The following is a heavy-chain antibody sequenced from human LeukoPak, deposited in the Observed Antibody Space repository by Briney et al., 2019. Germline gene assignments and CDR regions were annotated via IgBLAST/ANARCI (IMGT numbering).Heavy chain of an antibody. CDR1: GFTFSSYW. CDR3: ARGKKYQLLMTFDY. Sequence: GGSLRLSCAASGFTFSSYWMSWVRQAPGKGLEWVANIKQDGSDKYYVDSVKGRFTMSRDNAKNSLYLQMNSLRAEDTAVYYCARGKKYQLLMTFDYWGQGTLVTVSS. J-gene: IGHJ4*02. CDR2: IKQDGSDK. V-gene: IGHV3-7*03. D-gene: IGHD2-2*01.